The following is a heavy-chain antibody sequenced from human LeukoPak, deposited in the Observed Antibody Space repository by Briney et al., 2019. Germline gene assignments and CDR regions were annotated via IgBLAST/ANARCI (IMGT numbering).Heavy chain of an antibody. V-gene: IGHV4-4*07. Sequence: PSETLSLTCTVSGGSISSYYWSWIRQPAGKGLEWIGRLYTSGSTNYNPSLKSRVTISVDTSKNQFSLKLSSVTAADTAVYYCAREGSYSSSWYSEPYFDYWGQGTLVTVSS. CDR1: GGSISSYY. CDR3: AREGSYSSSWYSEPYFDY. CDR2: LYTSGST. D-gene: IGHD6-13*01. J-gene: IGHJ4*02.